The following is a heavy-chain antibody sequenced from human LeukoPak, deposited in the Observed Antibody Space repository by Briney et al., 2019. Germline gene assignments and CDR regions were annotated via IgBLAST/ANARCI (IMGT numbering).Heavy chain of an antibody. J-gene: IGHJ4*02. Sequence: ASVKVSCKAPGGTFSSYAISWVRQAPGQGLEWMGRIIPIFGIANYAQKFQGRVTITADKSTSTAYMELSSLRSEDTAVYYCARDQRRDGYCDYWGQGTLVTVSS. CDR3: ARDQRRDGYCDY. CDR2: IIPIFGIA. V-gene: IGHV1-69*04. CDR1: GGTFSSYA. D-gene: IGHD5-24*01.